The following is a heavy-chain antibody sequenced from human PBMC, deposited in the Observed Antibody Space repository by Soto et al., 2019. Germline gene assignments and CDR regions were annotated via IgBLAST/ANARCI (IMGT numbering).Heavy chain of an antibody. D-gene: IGHD1-26*01. CDR3: AAYSGSFYYGMDV. CDR1: GYSFTSYW. J-gene: IGHJ6*02. V-gene: IGHV5-51*01. CDR2: IYPGDSDT. Sequence: PGESLKISCKASGYSFTSYWIGWVRQMPGKGLEWMGIIYPGDSDTRYSPSFQGQVTISADKSISTAYLQWSSLKASDTAMDYCAAYSGSFYYGMDVWGQGTTVTVSS.